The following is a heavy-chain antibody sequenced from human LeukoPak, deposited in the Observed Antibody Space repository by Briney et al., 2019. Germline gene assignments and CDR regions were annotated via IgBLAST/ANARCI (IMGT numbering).Heavy chain of an antibody. J-gene: IGHJ4*02. Sequence: ASVKVSCKASGYTFTSFDINWVRQATGQGLEWMAWMTPNSGNTGYAQKFQGRVTVTRDTSISTAYMEQSSLKSEDTAVYYCTRGDSWGQGTLVTVSS. CDR2: MTPNSGNT. V-gene: IGHV1-8*01. CDR3: TRGDS. CDR1: GYTFTSFD.